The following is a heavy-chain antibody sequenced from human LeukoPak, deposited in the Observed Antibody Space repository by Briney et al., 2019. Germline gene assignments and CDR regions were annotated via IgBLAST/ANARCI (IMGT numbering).Heavy chain of an antibody. Sequence: PSETLSLTCAVSGGSISSSNWWSWVRQPPGKGLEWIGEIYHSGSTNYNPSLKSRVTISVDKSKNQFSLKLSSVTAADTAVYYCARDIRPGYSSLSYWGQGTLVTVSS. V-gene: IGHV4-4*02. D-gene: IGHD6-13*01. CDR3: ARDIRPGYSSLSY. CDR2: IYHSGST. J-gene: IGHJ4*02. CDR1: GGSISSSNW.